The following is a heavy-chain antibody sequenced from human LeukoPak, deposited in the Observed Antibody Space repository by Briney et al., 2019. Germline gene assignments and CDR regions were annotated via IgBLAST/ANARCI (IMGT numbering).Heavy chain of an antibody. V-gene: IGHV3-74*01. CDR2: VNPDGSST. CDR1: GFTFTRYW. J-gene: IGHJ4*02. Sequence: GGSLRLSCAASGFTFTRYWMHWVRQAPGKGLVWVSRVNPDGSSTTYGDSVKGRFTSSRDNAKNTLYLQMNSLRAEDTAVYYCARGGSYGDYWGQGILVTVSS. CDR3: ARGGSYGDY. D-gene: IGHD3-16*01.